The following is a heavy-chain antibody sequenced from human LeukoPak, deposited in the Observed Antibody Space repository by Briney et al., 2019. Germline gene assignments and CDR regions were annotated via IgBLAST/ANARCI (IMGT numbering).Heavy chain of an antibody. CDR1: GYTFTSYG. CDR3: ARDLLTGVVGREWLDY. V-gene: IGHV1-18*01. Sequence: ASVKVSCKASGYTFTSYGISWARQAPGQGLEWMGWISAYNGNTNYAQKLQGRVTMTTDTSTSTAYMELRSLRSDDTAVYYCARDLLTGVVGREWLDYWGQGTLVTVSS. D-gene: IGHD3-9*01. J-gene: IGHJ4*02. CDR2: ISAYNGNT.